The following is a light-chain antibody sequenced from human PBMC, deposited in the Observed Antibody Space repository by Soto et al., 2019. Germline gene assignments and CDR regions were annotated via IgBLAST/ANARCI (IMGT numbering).Light chain of an antibody. V-gene: IGKV3-11*01. CDR2: DAS. Sequence: EIVLTQSPATLSLSPCERATLSCRASQSVSSYLAWYQQKPGQAPRLLIYDASNRATGIPARFSGSGSGTDFTLTISSLEPEDFAVYYCQQRSNWPTFGGGTKVDIK. CDR1: QSVSSY. CDR3: QQRSNWPT. J-gene: IGKJ4*01.